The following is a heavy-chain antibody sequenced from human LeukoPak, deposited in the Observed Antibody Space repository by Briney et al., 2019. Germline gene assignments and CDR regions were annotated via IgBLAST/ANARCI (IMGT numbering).Heavy chain of an antibody. CDR3: ARDGTTSFDY. CDR1: GGSISSGDYY. Sequence: SETLSLTCTVSGGSISSGDYYWSWIRQHPGKGLEWIGYIYYSGSTYYNPSLKSRVTISVDTSKNQFSLKLSSVTAADTAVYYCARDGTTSFDYWGQGTLVTVSS. CDR2: IYYSGST. V-gene: IGHV4-31*03. J-gene: IGHJ4*02. D-gene: IGHD1-7*01.